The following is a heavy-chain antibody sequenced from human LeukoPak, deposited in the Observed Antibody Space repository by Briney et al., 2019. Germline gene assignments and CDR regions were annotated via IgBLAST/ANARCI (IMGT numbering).Heavy chain of an antibody. CDR1: GFTFSNFG. CDR2: ISYDGKNE. V-gene: IGHV3-30*03. CDR3: ARDGKLSYSGGWYDY. Sequence: GRSLRLSCEASGFTFSNFGMHWVRQAPGKGLEWVAVISYDGKNEYYTDFVKGRFTISRDNAKNTLYLQMNSLRAEDTAVYYCARDGKLSYSGGWYDYWGQGTLVTVSS. J-gene: IGHJ4*02. D-gene: IGHD6-19*01.